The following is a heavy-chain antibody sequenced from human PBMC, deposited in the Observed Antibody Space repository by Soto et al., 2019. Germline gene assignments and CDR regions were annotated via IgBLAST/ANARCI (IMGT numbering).Heavy chain of an antibody. J-gene: IGHJ4*02. CDR1: GYTFTDYD. Sequence: QVQLMQSGAEVRKPGASVKVSCKASGYTFTDYDINWVRQATGQGLEWLGWMTPKSGYTGYAQKFQGRVTLTRDTSRGTAYMELSSLTSEDTAVYYCARNLYNTGGFDHWGQGTLVTVSS. CDR3: ARNLYNTGGFDH. CDR2: MTPKSGYT. D-gene: IGHD1-20*01. V-gene: IGHV1-8*02.